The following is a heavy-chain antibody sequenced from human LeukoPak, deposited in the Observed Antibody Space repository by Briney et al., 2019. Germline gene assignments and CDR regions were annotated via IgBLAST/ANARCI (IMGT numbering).Heavy chain of an antibody. Sequence: PGGSLRLSCAASGFTFSNYAMNWVRQAPGKGLEWVSGVSGDGSSTYYADSVKGRFTISRDNSKNMLYLQMNSLGAEDTAVYYCAKDLYTSRYACCFDYWGQGTLVTVSS. D-gene: IGHD6-13*01. CDR1: GFTFSNYA. CDR3: AKDLYTSRYACCFDY. J-gene: IGHJ4*02. CDR2: VSGDGSST. V-gene: IGHV3-23*01.